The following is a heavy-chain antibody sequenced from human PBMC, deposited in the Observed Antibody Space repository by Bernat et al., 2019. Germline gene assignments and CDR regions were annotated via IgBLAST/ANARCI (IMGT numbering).Heavy chain of an antibody. J-gene: IGHJ4*02. CDR2: INPHSGAT. V-gene: IGHV1-2*02. D-gene: IGHD2-21*02. CDR1: GYTFTDYY. Sequence: QVQLVQSGAEVKKPAASVKVSCKASGYTFTDYYIHWVRQAPGQGLEWMGWINPHSGATNYAQKFQDRGTMTRDTSISTAYMELSRLRSDDAAVYYCARDRCDVAIVWGQGTLVTVSS. CDR3: ARDRCDVAIV.